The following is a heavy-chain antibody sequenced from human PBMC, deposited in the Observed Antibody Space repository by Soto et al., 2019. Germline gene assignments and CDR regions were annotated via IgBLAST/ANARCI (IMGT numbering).Heavy chain of an antibody. Sequence: QAQVVQSGAEVRKPGSSVKVSCKASEGTFNSYAIPWVRQPPGQGLECMGGIIPFYNTLNYAQKFQDSGTITSDDSTNTVYMELSSPRSDDTAVYFCASGASRWYPYFFDSWAQGTLVTVSS. D-gene: IGHD6-13*01. CDR3: ASGASRWYPYFFDS. CDR1: EGTFNSYA. J-gene: IGHJ4*02. V-gene: IGHV1-69*01. CDR2: IIPFYNTL.